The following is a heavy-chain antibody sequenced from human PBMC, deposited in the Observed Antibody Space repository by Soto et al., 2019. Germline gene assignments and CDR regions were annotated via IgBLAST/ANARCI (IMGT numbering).Heavy chain of an antibody. CDR2: INWNGGST. CDR3: ARDSGYSYGPLDY. Sequence: GGSLRLSCAASGFTFSAFAMHWVRQAPGKGLEWVSGINWNGGSTGYADSVKGRFTISRDNAKNSLYLQMNSLRADDTAVYYCARDSGYSYGPLDYWGQGTLVTVSS. J-gene: IGHJ4*02. D-gene: IGHD5-18*01. V-gene: IGHV3-20*04. CDR1: GFTFSAFA.